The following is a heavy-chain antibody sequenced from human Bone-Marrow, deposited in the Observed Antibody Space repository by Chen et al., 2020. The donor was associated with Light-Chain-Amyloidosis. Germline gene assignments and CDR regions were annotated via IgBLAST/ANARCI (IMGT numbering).Heavy chain of an antibody. Sequence: EVQLLESGVGLVRPGGSLRLSCAASGFSFNDYAMSWVRQAPGKGLEWVSDISDSGGNTNYADSVKGRFTISRDNSKNTLYLDMNSLRVDDTALYYCARDTYYYDNIDYYSWFDPWGQGTLVTVSS. CDR1: GFSFNDYA. D-gene: IGHD3-22*01. CDR3: ARDTYYYDNIDYYSWFDP. CDR2: ISDSGGNT. J-gene: IGHJ5*02. V-gene: IGHV3-23*01.